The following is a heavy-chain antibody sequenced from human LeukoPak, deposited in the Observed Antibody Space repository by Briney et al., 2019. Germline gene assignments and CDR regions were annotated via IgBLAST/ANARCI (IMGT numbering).Heavy chain of an antibody. CDR1: GGSISRYY. Sequence: SETLSLTCTVSGGSISRYYWSWIRQPPGQGLEWIGYIYYSGSTNYNPSLKSRVTISVDTSKNQFSLKLSSVTAADTAVYYCARSPSGIAAAGGGGSFDYWGQGTLVTVSS. J-gene: IGHJ4*02. CDR2: IYYSGST. D-gene: IGHD6-13*01. V-gene: IGHV4-59*01. CDR3: ARSPSGIAAAGGGGSFDY.